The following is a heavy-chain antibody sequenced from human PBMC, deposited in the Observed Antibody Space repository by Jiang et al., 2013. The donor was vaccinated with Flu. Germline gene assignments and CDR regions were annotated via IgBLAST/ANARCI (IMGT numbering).Heavy chain of an antibody. CDR3: ARVQTGPTRTHYYFDW. V-gene: IGHV3-21*01. CDR1: GFTFSDYS. Sequence: VQLVESGGGLVKPGGSLRLSCAASGFTFSDYSFNWVRQVPGKGLEWVSSISSTGRYIYYADSVKGRFAISRDNAKNTLSLQMNSLRAEDTAVYYCARVQTGPTRTHYYFDWWGQGTLLTVSS. D-gene: IGHD1-7*01. CDR2: ISSTGRYI. J-gene: IGHJ4*02.